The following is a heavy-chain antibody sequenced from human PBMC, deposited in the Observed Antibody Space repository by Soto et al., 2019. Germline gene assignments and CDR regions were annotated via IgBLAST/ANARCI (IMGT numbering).Heavy chain of an antibody. J-gene: IGHJ5*02. CDR3: VIYFHILTGYYALRPEYYWIDP. CDR2: IHYSGNT. D-gene: IGHD3-9*01. CDR1: GGSISSSSYH. V-gene: IGHV4-39*01. Sequence: SETLSLTCTVSGGSISSSSYHWGWIRQPPGKGLEWIGSIHYSGNTYYNTSLKNRVSMSVDTTKNQFSLNLSSVTAADMAVYYCVIYFHILTGYYALRPEYYWIDPWGQGTLVIVST.